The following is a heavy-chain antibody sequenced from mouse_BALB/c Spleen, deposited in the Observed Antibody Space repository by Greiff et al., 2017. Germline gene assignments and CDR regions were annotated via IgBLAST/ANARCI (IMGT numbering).Heavy chain of an antibody. Sequence: LVESGPELVKPGASVKMSCKASGYTFTSYYIHWVKQRPGQGLEWIGWIYPGDGSTKYNEKFKGKTTLTADKSSSTAYMLLSSLTSEDSAIYFCARDGYDVPMGYWGQGTTLTVSS. CDR3: ARDGYDVPMGY. CDR1: GYTFTSYY. D-gene: IGHD2-2*01. J-gene: IGHJ2*01. CDR2: IYPGDGST. V-gene: IGHV1S56*01.